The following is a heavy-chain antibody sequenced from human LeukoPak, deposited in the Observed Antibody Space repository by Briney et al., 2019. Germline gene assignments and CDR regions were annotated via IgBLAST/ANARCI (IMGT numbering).Heavy chain of an antibody. V-gene: IGHV3-15*01. J-gene: IGHJ4*02. CDR1: GFTFSNAW. Sequence: PGGSLRLSCAASGFTFSNAWMSCVRQAPGKGLEWVGRIKSKTDGGTTDYAAPVKGRFTISRDDSKNTLYLQMNSLKTEDTAVYYCTTETYYYGSGSYWKTRYYFDYWGQGTLVTVSS. CDR3: TTETYYYGSGSYWKTRYYFDY. CDR2: IKSKTDGGTT. D-gene: IGHD3-10*01.